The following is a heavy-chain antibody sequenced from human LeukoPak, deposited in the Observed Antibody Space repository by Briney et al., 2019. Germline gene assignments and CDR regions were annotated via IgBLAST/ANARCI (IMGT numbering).Heavy chain of an antibody. J-gene: IGHJ4*02. CDR1: GFTFSAYN. D-gene: IGHD3-22*01. CDR3: ASIDYYDSSFDY. V-gene: IGHV3-21*01. CDR2: ITTSSSYM. Sequence: GGSLRLSCAASGFTFSAYNMNWFRRPPGKGLEWVSSITTSSSYMFYADSVRGRFTISRDNAENSLYLQMNSLRDEDTAVYYCASIDYYDSSFDYWGQGTLVTVSS.